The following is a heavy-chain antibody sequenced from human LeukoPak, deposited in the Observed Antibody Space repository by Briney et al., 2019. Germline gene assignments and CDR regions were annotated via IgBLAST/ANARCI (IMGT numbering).Heavy chain of an antibody. CDR2: MFHTGSS. CDR3: ARDLGLTISDNWFDP. D-gene: IGHD3-3*01. Sequence: SETLSLTCTVSDYSISSGHFWTWIRQPPGKGLEWIGSMFHTGSSYYNPSLKSPVAISVDTSKNQFSLELSSVTAADTAVYYCARDLGLTISDNWFDPWGQGTLVTVSS. V-gene: IGHV4-38-2*02. J-gene: IGHJ5*02. CDR1: DYSISSGHF.